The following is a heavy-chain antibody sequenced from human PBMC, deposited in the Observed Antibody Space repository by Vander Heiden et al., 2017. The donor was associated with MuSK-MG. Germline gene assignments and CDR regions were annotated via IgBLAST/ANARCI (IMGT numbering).Heavy chain of an antibody. CDR1: GGSISSSNW. Sequence: QVQLQESGPGLMKPSGTLSLTCAVSGGSISSSNWWSWVRQPPGKGLEWIGEIYHSGSTNYNPALKRRVTISVDKSKNQFSLKMRSVTPADTAVYYCARSRVTTYNAFDIWGQGTMVTVSS. CDR2: IYHSGST. D-gene: IGHD4-17*01. J-gene: IGHJ3*02. CDR3: ARSRVTTYNAFDI. V-gene: IGHV4-4*02.